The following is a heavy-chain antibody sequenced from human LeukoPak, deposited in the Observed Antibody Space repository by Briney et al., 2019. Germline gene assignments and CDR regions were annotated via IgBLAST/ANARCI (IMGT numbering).Heavy chain of an antibody. D-gene: IGHD6-13*01. CDR3: ARRPASIAEAYFDY. J-gene: IGHJ4*02. CDR2: IYYSGST. CDR1: GGSISSSSYY. Sequence: PSETLSLTCTVSGGSISSSSYYWGWIRQPPGKGLEWIGSIYYSGSTYYNPSLKSRVTISVDTSKNQFSLKLNSVTVADTAVYYCARRPASIAEAYFDYWGQGTLVTVSS. V-gene: IGHV4-39*01.